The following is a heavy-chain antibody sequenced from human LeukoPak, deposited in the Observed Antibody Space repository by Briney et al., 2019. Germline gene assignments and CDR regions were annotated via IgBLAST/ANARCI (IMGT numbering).Heavy chain of an antibody. CDR1: GFTFSSYA. J-gene: IGHJ4*02. CDR2: ITGSGGST. CDR3: ASRKQWDMIDY. Sequence: GGSLRLSCAASGFTFSSYAMSWVRQAPGKGLEWASAITGSGGSTYYADSVKGRFTISRDNAKNSLYLQMNSLRAEDTAVYYCASRKQWDMIDYWGQGTLVTVSS. V-gene: IGHV3-23*01. D-gene: IGHD2-15*01.